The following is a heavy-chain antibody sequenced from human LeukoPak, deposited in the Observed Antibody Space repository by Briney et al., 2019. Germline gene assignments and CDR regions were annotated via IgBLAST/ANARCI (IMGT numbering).Heavy chain of an antibody. Sequence: SVKVSCKASGGTFSSYAISWVRQAPGQGLEWMGGIIPIFGTANYAQKFQGRVTITTDESTSTAYMELSSLRSEDTAVYYCARGSPYYYDSRGLRFDYWGQGTLVTVSS. CDR3: ARGSPYYYDSRGLRFDY. D-gene: IGHD3-22*01. V-gene: IGHV1-69*05. J-gene: IGHJ4*02. CDR2: IIPIFGTA. CDR1: GGTFSSYA.